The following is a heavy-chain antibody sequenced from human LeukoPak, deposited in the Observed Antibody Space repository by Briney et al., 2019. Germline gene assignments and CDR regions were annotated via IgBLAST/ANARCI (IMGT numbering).Heavy chain of an antibody. V-gene: IGHV4-59*01. CDR2: IYYSGST. CDR1: GGSLSGYY. Sequence: SETLSLTCAVYGGSLSGYYWSWIRQPPGKGLEWIGYIYYSGSTNYNPSLKSRVTISVDTSKNHFSLELSSVTAGDTAVYYCTRDTGTTGEVKFDPWGQGTLVTVSS. D-gene: IGHD4-17*01. J-gene: IGHJ5*02. CDR3: TRDTGTTGEVKFDP.